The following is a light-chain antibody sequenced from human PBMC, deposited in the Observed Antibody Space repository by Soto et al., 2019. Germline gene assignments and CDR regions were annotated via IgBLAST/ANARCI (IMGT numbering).Light chain of an antibody. V-gene: IGKV3-15*01. CDR2: GAS. CDR3: QQDNNWPT. CDR1: QSVSRK. Sequence: EIVMTQSPATLSVSPGERANLSCRASQSVSRKLAWYQQKPGQAPRLLIFGASTRATGIPARFSGIGSGTEFTLTISSLQSGDFAVYYCQQDNNWPTFGPGTTVDIK. J-gene: IGKJ3*01.